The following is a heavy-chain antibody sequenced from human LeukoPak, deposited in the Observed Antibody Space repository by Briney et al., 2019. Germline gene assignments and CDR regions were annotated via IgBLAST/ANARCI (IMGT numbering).Heavy chain of an antibody. V-gene: IGHV3-30*02. CDR2: IRYDGSNK. Sequence: GGSLRLSCAASGFTFSSYGMHWVRQAPGKGLEWVAFIRYDGSNKYYADSVKGRFTISRDNSKNTPYLQMNSLRVEDTAVYYCGREWAVDFWGQGTLVTVSS. J-gene: IGHJ4*02. CDR1: GFTFSSYG. CDR3: GREWAVDF.